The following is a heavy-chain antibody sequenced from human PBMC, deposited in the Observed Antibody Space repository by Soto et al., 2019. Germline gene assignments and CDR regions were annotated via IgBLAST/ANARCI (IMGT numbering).Heavy chain of an antibody. CDR1: GGTFSSYT. V-gene: IGHV1-69*02. D-gene: IGHD2-15*01. CDR2: IIPILGIA. Sequence: QVQLVQSGAEVKKPGSSVKVSCKASGGTFSSYTISWVRQAPGQGLEWMGRIIPILGIANYAQKFQGRVTITADKSTSTAYMELISLRSEDTAVYYCASGYCSGGSCYHFDYWGQGTLVTVSS. J-gene: IGHJ4*02. CDR3: ASGYCSGGSCYHFDY.